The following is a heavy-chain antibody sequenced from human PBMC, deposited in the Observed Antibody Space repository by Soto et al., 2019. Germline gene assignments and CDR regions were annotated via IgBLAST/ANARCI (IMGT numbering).Heavy chain of an antibody. CDR3: ASSTYYDFWSGSPERDAFDI. J-gene: IGHJ3*02. Sequence: GGSLRLSCAASGFTFSDYYMSWIRQAPGKGLEWVSYISSSGSTIYYADSVKGRFTISRDNAKNSLYLQMNSLRAEDTAVYYCASSTYYDFWSGSPERDAFDIWGQGTMVTVSS. D-gene: IGHD3-3*01. CDR1: GFTFSDYY. CDR2: ISSSGSTI. V-gene: IGHV3-11*01.